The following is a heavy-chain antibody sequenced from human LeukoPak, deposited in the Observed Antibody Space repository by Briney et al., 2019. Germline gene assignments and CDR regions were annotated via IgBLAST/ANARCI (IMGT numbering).Heavy chain of an antibody. V-gene: IGHV3-53*04. D-gene: IGHD3-9*01. J-gene: IGHJ6*02. Sequence: PGGSLRLSCAASGFTVSSNYMSWVHQAPGKGLEWVSVIYSGGSTYYADSVKGRFTISRHNSKNTLYLQMNSLRAEDTAVYYCARDKTDYDILTGYNSYYGMDVWGQGTTVTVSS. CDR3: ARDKTDYDILTGYNSYYGMDV. CDR1: GFTVSSNY. CDR2: IYSGGST.